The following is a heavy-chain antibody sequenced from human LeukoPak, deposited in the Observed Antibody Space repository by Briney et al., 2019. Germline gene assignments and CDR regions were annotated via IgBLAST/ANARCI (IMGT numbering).Heavy chain of an antibody. CDR2: ISGSGGST. D-gene: IGHD4-17*01. CDR1: GFTFSSYA. J-gene: IGHJ4*02. CDR3: AKAEDYGEAFDY. V-gene: IGHV3-23*01. Sequence: GGSLRLSCAASGFTFSSYAMNWVRQAPGKGLEWVSGISGSGGSTYYADSVKGRFTVSRDNSKNTLYLQMNSLRAEDTAVYYCAKAEDYGEAFDYWGQGTLVTVSS.